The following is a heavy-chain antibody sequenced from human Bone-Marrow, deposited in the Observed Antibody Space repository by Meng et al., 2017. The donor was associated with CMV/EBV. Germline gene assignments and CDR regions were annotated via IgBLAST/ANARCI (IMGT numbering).Heavy chain of an antibody. V-gene: IGHV3-21*01. J-gene: IGHJ6*02. D-gene: IGHD3-22*01. Sequence: GGSLRLSCGASGFTFSSYWMHWVRQAPGKGLEWVSSISSSSSYIYYADSVKGRFTISRDNAKNSLYLQMNSLRAEDTAVYYCARDVSRGWYYGMDVWGQGTTVTVSS. CDR3: ARDVSRGWYYGMDV. CDR1: GFTFSSYW. CDR2: ISSSSSYI.